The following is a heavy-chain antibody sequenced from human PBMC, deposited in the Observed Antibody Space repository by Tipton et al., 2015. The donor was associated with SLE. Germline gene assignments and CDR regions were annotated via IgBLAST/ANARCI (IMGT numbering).Heavy chain of an antibody. D-gene: IGHD3-10*01. CDR2: IYYSGST. CDR1: GGSISSYY. V-gene: IGHV4-59*01. J-gene: IGHJ6*02. CDR3: ASSYSDYGMDV. Sequence: TLSLTCTVSGGSISSYYWSWIRQPPGKGLEWIGYIYYSGSTNYNPSLKSRVTISVDTSKNQISLKLSSVTAADTAVYYCASSYSDYGMDVWGQGTTVTVSS.